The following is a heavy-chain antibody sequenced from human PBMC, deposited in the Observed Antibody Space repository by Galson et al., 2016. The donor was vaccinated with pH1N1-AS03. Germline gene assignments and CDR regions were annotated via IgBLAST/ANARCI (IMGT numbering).Heavy chain of an antibody. V-gene: IGHV1-2*04. CDR3: ARDPRGPCASATCATTYYFGMDV. J-gene: IGHJ6*02. CDR1: GYIFTGFH. CDR2: INPNNGVT. D-gene: IGHD1-26*01. Sequence: SVKVSCKASGYIFTGFHVHWVRQAPGQGLEWMGWINPNNGVTNYAQKFQAWVTMTDDTSISTAYMELFGLKSDDTAVYYCARDPRGPCASATCATTYYFGMDVWGQGTTVIVSS.